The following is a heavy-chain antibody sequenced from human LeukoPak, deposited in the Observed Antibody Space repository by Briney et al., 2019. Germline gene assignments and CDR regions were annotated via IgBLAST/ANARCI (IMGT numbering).Heavy chain of an antibody. CDR2: ISGSGGST. CDR1: GFTFSSYA. D-gene: IGHD1-1*01. J-gene: IGHJ4*02. Sequence: PGGSLRLSCAASGFTFSSYAMSWVRQAPGKGLEWVSAISGSGGSTYYADSVKGRYTISRDNSKNTLYLQMNSLRAEDTAVYYCAKGEYNWKDPFDYWGQGTLVTVSS. V-gene: IGHV3-23*01. CDR3: AKGEYNWKDPFDY.